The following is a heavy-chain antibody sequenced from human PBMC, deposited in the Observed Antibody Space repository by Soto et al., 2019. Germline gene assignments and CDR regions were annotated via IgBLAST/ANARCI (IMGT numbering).Heavy chain of an antibody. D-gene: IGHD6-6*01. Sequence: QVQMVESGGGVVQPGRSLRLSCAASGFSFSTYGMHWVRQAPGKGLEWMAVISNDGSNKYYEDSVQGRFTLSRDNSKDTLFLQMNSLRCEHTAVYYCAKVVREDSTSSNFYYYSGMDVWGKGTTVTVSS. CDR2: ISNDGSNK. V-gene: IGHV3-30*18. CDR3: AKVVREDSTSSNFYYYSGMDV. CDR1: GFSFSTYG. J-gene: IGHJ6*04.